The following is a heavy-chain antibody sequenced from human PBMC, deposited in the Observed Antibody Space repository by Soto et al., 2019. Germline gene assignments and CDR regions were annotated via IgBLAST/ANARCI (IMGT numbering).Heavy chain of an antibody. CDR3: ARVLGMVRGYYYGMDV. J-gene: IGHJ6*02. Sequence: ASVKVSCKASGGTFSSYAISWVRQAPGQGLEWMGGIIPIFGTANYAQKFQGRVTITADESTSTAYMELSSLRSEDTAVYYCARVLGMVRGYYYGMDVWXQGTTVTVSS. D-gene: IGHD3-10*01. CDR2: IIPIFGTA. V-gene: IGHV1-69*13. CDR1: GGTFSSYA.